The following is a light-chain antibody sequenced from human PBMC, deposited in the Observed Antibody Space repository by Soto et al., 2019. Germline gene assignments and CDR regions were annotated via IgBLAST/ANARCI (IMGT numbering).Light chain of an antibody. CDR2: EVS. CDR3: SSFTSSSTYV. Sequence: QSALTQPPSVSGSPGQSVTISCSGTSSDVGSYNRVSWYQQPPGTAPKLMIYEVSNRPSGVPDRFSGSKSGNTASLTISGLHAEDDADYYCSSFTSSSTYVFGTGTKLTVL. CDR1: SSDVGSYNR. J-gene: IGLJ1*01. V-gene: IGLV2-18*02.